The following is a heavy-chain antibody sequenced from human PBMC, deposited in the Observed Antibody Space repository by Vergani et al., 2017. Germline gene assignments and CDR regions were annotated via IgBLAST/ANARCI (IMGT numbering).Heavy chain of an antibody. CDR2: TWYDGNNK. Sequence: QVQLVESGGGVVQHGRSLRLSCAASGFTFNQYGMHWVRQAPGKGLEWVAVTWYDGNNKQYADSVKGRFTISRDNSKSTMYLQMNSLRDEDTGVYYCARDWRLLYNRFDPWGQGTLVTVSS. J-gene: IGHJ5*02. V-gene: IGHV3-33*01. CDR3: ARDWRLLYNRFDP. D-gene: IGHD1-14*01. CDR1: GFTFNQYG.